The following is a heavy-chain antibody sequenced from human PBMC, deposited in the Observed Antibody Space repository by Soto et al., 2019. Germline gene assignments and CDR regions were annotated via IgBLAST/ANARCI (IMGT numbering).Heavy chain of an antibody. Sequence: GSLRLSCAASGFTFSNAWMSWVRQAPGKGLEWVGRIKSKTDGGTTDYAAPVKGRFTISRDDSKNTLYLQMNSLKTEDTAVYYCTTVSGTREYSSSSGGYYYGMDVWGQGTTVTVS. CDR3: TTVSGTREYSSSSGGYYYGMDV. J-gene: IGHJ6*02. CDR2: IKSKTDGGTT. D-gene: IGHD6-6*01. V-gene: IGHV3-15*01. CDR1: GFTFSNAW.